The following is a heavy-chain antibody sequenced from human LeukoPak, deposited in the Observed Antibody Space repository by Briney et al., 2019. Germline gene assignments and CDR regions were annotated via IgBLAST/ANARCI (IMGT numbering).Heavy chain of an antibody. V-gene: IGHV3-7*02. Sequence: GGPLRLSCAASGFTFSSYWMSWVRQAPGKGLEWVANIKQDGSEKYYVDSVKGRFTISRDNAKNSLYLQMNSLRAEDTAVYYCGRGVRYCSGGSCPWYFDYWGQGTLVTVSS. CDR1: GFTFSSYW. D-gene: IGHD2-15*01. J-gene: IGHJ4*02. CDR3: GRGVRYCSGGSCPWYFDY. CDR2: IKQDGSEK.